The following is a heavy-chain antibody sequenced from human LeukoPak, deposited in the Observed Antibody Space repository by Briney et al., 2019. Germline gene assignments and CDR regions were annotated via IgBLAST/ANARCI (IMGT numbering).Heavy chain of an antibody. CDR3: ARLSGTAMVMVDY. Sequence: PSETLSLTCTVSGGSISSSSYYWGWIRQPPGKGLEWIGSIYYSGSTYYNPSLKSRVTISVDTSKNQLSLKLSSVTAADTAVYYCARLSGTAMVMVDYWGQRTLVTVSS. CDR1: GGSISSSSYY. J-gene: IGHJ4*02. CDR2: IYYSGST. V-gene: IGHV4-39*01. D-gene: IGHD5-18*01.